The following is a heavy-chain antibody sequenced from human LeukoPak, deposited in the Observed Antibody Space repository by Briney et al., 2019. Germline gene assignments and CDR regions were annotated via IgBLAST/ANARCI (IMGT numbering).Heavy chain of an antibody. V-gene: IGHV4-4*07. Sequence: PSETLSLTCTVSGGSIGFYFWSRIRQSAGKGLEWIGRINGNGVVNYNPSLKSRLIMSVDTSKSQFSLNLRSVSAADTSVYYCVRDELRTTYRFSWDPWGQGIRVTV. CDR3: VRDELRTTYRFSWDP. CDR2: INGNGVV. J-gene: IGHJ5*02. CDR1: GGSIGFYF. D-gene: IGHD7-27*01.